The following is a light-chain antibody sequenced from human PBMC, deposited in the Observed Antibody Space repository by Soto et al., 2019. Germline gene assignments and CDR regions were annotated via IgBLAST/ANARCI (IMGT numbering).Light chain of an antibody. V-gene: IGKV1-39*01. CDR2: AAS. CDR1: QSISNY. CDR3: QQSYSTSWT. J-gene: IGKJ1*01. Sequence: DIQMTQSPSSLSASVGDRVTITCRASQSISNYLNWYQQKPGKAPKLLIYAASSLQSGVPSRFSGSGSGTDFTLPISSLQPEDFATFYCQQSYSTSWTFGQGTRVEIK.